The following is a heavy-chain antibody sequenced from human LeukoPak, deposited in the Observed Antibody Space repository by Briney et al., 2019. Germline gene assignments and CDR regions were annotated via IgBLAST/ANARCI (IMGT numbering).Heavy chain of an antibody. CDR3: AREAGTTAFDY. CDR1: GGSISSSSYY. Sequence: PSETLSLTCTVSGGSISSSSYYWGWIRQPPGKGLKWIGSIYYSGSTYYNPSLKSRVTISVDTSKNQFSLKLSSVTAADTAVYHCAREAGTTAFDYWGQGTLVTVSS. CDR2: IYYSGST. D-gene: IGHD1-7*01. J-gene: IGHJ4*02. V-gene: IGHV4-39*07.